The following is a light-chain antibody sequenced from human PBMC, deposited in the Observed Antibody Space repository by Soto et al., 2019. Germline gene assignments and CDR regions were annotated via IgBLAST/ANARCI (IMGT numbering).Light chain of an antibody. CDR1: SSDVGAYNY. Sequence: QSALTQPRSVSGSPGQSVTISCTGTSSDVGAYNYVSWYQNYPGKAPKLRIYDVSKRPSGVPDRFSGSKSGNTASLTISGLQAEDEADYYCCSYAGAYTHWVFGGGTKLTVL. V-gene: IGLV2-11*01. CDR2: DVS. J-gene: IGLJ3*02. CDR3: CSYAGAYTHWV.